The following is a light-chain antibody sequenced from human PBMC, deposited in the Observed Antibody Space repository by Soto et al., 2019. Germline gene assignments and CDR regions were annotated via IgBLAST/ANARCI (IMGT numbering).Light chain of an antibody. Sequence: EIVWRQSPGTLSLSPGERATLSCRASQSVSSSYLAWYQQKPGQAPRLLIYGASSRATGIPDRFSGSGSGTDFTLTISRLEPEDFAVYYCQQYGSSRWTFGQGTKVDIK. CDR2: GAS. CDR3: QQYGSSRWT. CDR1: QSVSSSY. V-gene: IGKV3-20*01. J-gene: IGKJ1*01.